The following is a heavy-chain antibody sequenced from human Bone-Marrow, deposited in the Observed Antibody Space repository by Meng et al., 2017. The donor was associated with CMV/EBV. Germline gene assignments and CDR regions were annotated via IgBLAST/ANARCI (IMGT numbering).Heavy chain of an antibody. J-gene: IGHJ6*02. V-gene: IGHV5-51*01. D-gene: IGHD3-10*01. CDR2: IYPGDSDT. Sequence: GGSLKISCKGSGYSFTSYWIGWVRQMPGKGLEWMGIIYPGDSDTRYSPSFQGQVTISADKSISTAYLQWSSLKASDTAMYYCARLRGSGSYYKNTHYYYYGMDVWGQGTTVTVSS. CDR1: GYSFTSYW. CDR3: ARLRGSGSYYKNTHYYYYGMDV.